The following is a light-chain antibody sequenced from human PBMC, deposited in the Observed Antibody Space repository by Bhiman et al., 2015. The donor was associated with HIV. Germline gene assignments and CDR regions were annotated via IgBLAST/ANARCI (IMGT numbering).Light chain of an antibody. V-gene: IGLV1-51*02. CDR2: ENN. J-gene: IGLJ2*01. CDR1: SSNIGNNY. Sequence: QSVLTQPPSVSATPGQTVTISCSGSSSNIGNNYLSWYRQLPRTAPKLLIYENNRRPSGVPARFSGSKSGTSATLAITALQTGDEGDYYCGTWDSSLSAVVFGGGTKLTVL. CDR3: GTWDSSLSAVV.